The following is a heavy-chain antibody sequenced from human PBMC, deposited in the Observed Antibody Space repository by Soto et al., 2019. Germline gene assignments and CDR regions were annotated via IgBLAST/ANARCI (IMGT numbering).Heavy chain of an antibody. CDR2: INGDGTYT. V-gene: IGHV3-74*01. CDR1: GFTFSNDG. J-gene: IGHJ4*02. D-gene: IGHD2-2*01. CDR3: ARALDSLVPTAF. Sequence: GGSLRVSSAASGFTFSNDGRYWVRHGPGKGLAWVSRINGDGTYTSSADSVKGRFAISRDNAKNTLYLQMNSLRPEDTAVYYCARALDSLVPTAFWGQGTLVTVSS.